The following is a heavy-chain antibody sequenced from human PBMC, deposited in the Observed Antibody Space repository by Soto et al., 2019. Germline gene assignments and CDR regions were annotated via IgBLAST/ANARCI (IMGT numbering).Heavy chain of an antibody. D-gene: IGHD6-13*01. V-gene: IGHV1-69*13. J-gene: IGHJ6*02. CDR1: GGTFSSYA. CDR3: ARELYSSSWYGMDV. Sequence: GASVKVSCKASGGTFSSYAISWVRQAPGQGLEWMGGIIPIFGTANYAQKFQGGVTITADESTSTAYMELSSLRSEDTAVYYCARELYSSSWYGMDVWGQGTTVTVSS. CDR2: IIPIFGTA.